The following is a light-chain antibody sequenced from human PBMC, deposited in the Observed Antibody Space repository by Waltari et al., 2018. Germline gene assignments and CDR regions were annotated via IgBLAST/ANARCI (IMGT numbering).Light chain of an antibody. CDR1: ESVSTF. J-gene: IGKJ4*01. CDR2: DAS. V-gene: IGKV3-11*01. CDR3: QQRSSWPLT. Sequence: EIVLTQSPSTLSLSPGERATLSCRASESVSTFLAGYQQKPGQAPRLLIYDASNRATGIPARFSGSGSGTDFTLSISSLDPEDFAVYYCQQRSSWPLTFGGGTKVEIK.